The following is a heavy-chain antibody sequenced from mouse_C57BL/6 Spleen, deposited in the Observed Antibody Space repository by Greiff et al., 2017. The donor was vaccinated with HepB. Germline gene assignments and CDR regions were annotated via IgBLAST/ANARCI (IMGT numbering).Heavy chain of an antibody. Sequence: EVQLQESGPELVKPGASVKMSCKASGYTFTDYNMHWVKQSHGKSLEWIGYINPNNGGTSYNQKFKGKATLTVNKSSSTAYMELRSLTSEDSAVYYCARPLNWFYAMDYWGQGTSVTVSS. D-gene: IGHD4-1*01. J-gene: IGHJ4*01. CDR1: GYTFTDYN. V-gene: IGHV1-22*01. CDR3: ARPLNWFYAMDY. CDR2: INPNNGGT.